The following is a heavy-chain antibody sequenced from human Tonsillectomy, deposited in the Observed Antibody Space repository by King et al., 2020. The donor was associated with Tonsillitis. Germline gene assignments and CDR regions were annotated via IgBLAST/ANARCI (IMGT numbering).Heavy chain of an antibody. V-gene: IGHV1-69*01. CDR2: NIRIFGTA. Sequence: QLVQSGAEVKKPGSSVKVSCKASGGTFSSYAFSWVRQAPGQGLEWMGGNIRIFGTANYAQKFQGRVTITADESTNTAYMKLSSLRSEDTAVYYCARGGSSTNYYAMDVWGQGTTVTVSS. CDR3: ARGGSSTNYYAMDV. J-gene: IGHJ6*02. CDR1: GGTFSSYA. D-gene: IGHD2-2*01.